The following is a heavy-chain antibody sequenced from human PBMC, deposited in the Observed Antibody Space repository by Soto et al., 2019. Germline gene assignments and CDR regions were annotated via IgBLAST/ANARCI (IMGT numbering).Heavy chain of an antibody. J-gene: IGHJ6*02. CDR1: GSTFSSYS. V-gene: IGHV3-48*02. Sequence: LRLSCAASGSTFSSYSMKWVRQAPGKGLEWVSHISSSSTGMYYADSVKGRFIISRDNAKNSLYLQMNNLRDEDTAVYYCTRAGRGAVVVGDLGYFYYGMDVWGQGTTVTVSS. CDR2: ISSSSTGM. CDR3: TRAGRGAVVVGDLGYFYYGMDV. D-gene: IGHD2-15*01.